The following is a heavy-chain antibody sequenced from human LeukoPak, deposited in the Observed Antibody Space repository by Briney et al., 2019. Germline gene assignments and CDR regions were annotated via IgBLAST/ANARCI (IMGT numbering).Heavy chain of an antibody. Sequence: GGSLRLSCAASGFTFSSYSMNWVRQAPGKGLEWVGSIRNRKEGGTSDYAAPMKGRFSISRDDSKNALYLEISSLRSEDTALYYCTYLHYDYWGQGTLVTVSS. CDR1: GFTFSSYS. D-gene: IGHD3-9*01. V-gene: IGHV3-15*05. CDR2: IRNRKEGGTS. J-gene: IGHJ4*02. CDR3: TYLHYDY.